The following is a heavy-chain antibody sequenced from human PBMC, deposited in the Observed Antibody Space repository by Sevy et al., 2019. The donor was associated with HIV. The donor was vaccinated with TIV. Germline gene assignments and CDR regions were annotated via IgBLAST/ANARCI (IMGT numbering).Heavy chain of an antibody. CDR3: ARDLYCSSTSCYMYYDFWSGYYSYYYYGMDV. CDR2: IWYDGSNK. V-gene: IGHV3-33*01. J-gene: IGHJ6*02. CDR1: AFTFSSYG. Sequence: GGSLRLSCAASAFTFSSYGMHWVRQAPGKGLEWVAVIWYDGSNKYYADSVKGRFTISRDNSKNTLYLQMNSLRAEDTAVYYCARDLYCSSTSCYMYYDFWSGYYSYYYYGMDVWGHGTTVTVSS. D-gene: IGHD3-3*01.